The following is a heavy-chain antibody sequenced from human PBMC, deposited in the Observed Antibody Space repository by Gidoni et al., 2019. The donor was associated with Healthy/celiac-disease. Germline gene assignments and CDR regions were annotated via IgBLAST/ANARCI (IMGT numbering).Heavy chain of an antibody. CDR1: GGTFSSYA. J-gene: IGHJ4*02. V-gene: IGHV1-69*01. CDR2: IIPIFGTA. Sequence: QVQLVQSGAEVKKPGSSVKVSCKASGGTFSSYAISWVRQAPGQGLEWMGGIIPIFGTANYAQKFQGRVTITADESTSTAYMELSSLRSEDTAVYYCAREEEGYYYDSSGYYGYWGQGTLVTVSS. CDR3: AREEEGYYYDSSGYYGY. D-gene: IGHD3-22*01.